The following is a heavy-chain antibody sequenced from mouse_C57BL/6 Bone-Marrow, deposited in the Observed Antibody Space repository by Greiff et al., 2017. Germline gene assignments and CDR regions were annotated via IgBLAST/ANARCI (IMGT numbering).Heavy chain of an antibody. D-gene: IGHD2-2*01. J-gene: IGHJ3*01. Sequence: QVQLQQSGAELARPGASVKLSCKASGYTFTSYGISWVKQRTGQGLEWIGEIYPRSGNTYYNEKFKGKATLTADKSSSTAYMELRSLTSEDSAVYFCARRWLRAYWGQGTLVTVSA. V-gene: IGHV1-81*01. CDR2: IYPRSGNT. CDR1: GYTFTSYG. CDR3: ARRWLRAY.